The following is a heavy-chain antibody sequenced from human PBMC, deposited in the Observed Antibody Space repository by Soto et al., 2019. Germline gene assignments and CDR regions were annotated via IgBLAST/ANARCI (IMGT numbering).Heavy chain of an antibody. V-gene: IGHV1-8*01. CDR3: VRQPGGVATPGDDY. CDR1: GYPFTAFD. Sequence: QVQLVQSGAEVKKPGASVKVSCEASGYPFTAFDINWVRQAAGQGLEWMGWINPSSGDSAFAQRFQDRITMTRTTSISTAYMELSRLTSDDTAVYYCVRQPGGVATPGDDYWCQGTLVTVSS. CDR2: INPSSGDS. D-gene: IGHD2-15*01. J-gene: IGHJ4*02.